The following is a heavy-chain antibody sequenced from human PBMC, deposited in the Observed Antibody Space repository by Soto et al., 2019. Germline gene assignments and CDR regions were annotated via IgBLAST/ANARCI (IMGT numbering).Heavy chain of an antibody. CDR3: AKTHYFFTIFGVVRFDP. Sequence: GASVKVSCKASGYTFTSYGISWVRQAPGQGLEWMGWISAYNGNTNYAQKLQGRVTMTTDTSTSTVYMELSSLRSEDTAVYYCAKTHYFFTIFGVVRFDPWGQGTLVTVSS. CDR1: GYTFTSYG. CDR2: ISAYNGNT. J-gene: IGHJ5*02. V-gene: IGHV1-18*01. D-gene: IGHD3-3*01.